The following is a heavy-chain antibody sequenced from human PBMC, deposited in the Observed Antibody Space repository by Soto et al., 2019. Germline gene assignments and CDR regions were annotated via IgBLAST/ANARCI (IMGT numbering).Heavy chain of an antibody. J-gene: IGHJ4*02. D-gene: IGHD5-12*01. CDR3: ARMTGLSFDY. Sequence: EVQLVESGGGLVQPGGSLRLSCAASGFTFSSYEMNWVRQAPGKGLAWVSYISSSGSTIYYADSVKGRFTISRDNAKNSLYLQVNSLRAEDTAVYYCARMTGLSFDYWGQGTVVTVAS. V-gene: IGHV3-48*03. CDR1: GFTFSSYE. CDR2: ISSSGSTI.